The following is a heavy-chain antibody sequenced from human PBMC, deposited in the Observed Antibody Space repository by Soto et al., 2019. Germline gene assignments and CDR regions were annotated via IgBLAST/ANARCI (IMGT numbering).Heavy chain of an antibody. V-gene: IGHV4-31*03. Sequence: SETLSLTCTVSGGSISSGGYYWSWIRQHPGKGLEWIGYIYYSGSTYYNPSLKSRVTISVDTSKNQFSLKLSSVTAADTAVYYCAGDPGCGGSCYWYFDRWGRGTLVTVSS. D-gene: IGHD2-15*01. CDR2: IYYSGST. CDR1: GGSISSGGYY. J-gene: IGHJ2*01. CDR3: AGDPGCGGSCYWYFDR.